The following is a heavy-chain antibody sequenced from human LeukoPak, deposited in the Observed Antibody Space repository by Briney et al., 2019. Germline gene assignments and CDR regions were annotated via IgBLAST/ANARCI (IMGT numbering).Heavy chain of an antibody. CDR2: IYYSGST. Sequence: SETLSLTCTVSGGSISSYYWSWIRQPPGKGLEWIGYIYYSGSTNYNPSLKSRVTISVDTSKNQFSLKLSSVTAADTAVYYCARARQTLSIVGATRNYFDYWGQGTLVTVSS. D-gene: IGHD1-26*01. CDR3: ARARQTLSIVGATRNYFDY. J-gene: IGHJ4*02. V-gene: IGHV4-59*12. CDR1: GGSISSYY.